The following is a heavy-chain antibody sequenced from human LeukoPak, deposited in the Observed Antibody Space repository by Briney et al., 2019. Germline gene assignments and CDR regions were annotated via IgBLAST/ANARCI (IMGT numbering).Heavy chain of an antibody. CDR3: AKDPPYYSYGMDV. D-gene: IGHD3-10*01. Sequence: GGSLRLSCAASGFTFSSYAMSWVRQPPGKGLEWVSVIRGSGGSTYYADSVKGRFTISRDNSKNTLYLQMNSLRAEDTAVYYCAKDPPYYSYGMDVWGQGTTVTVSS. J-gene: IGHJ6*02. CDR2: IRGSGGST. V-gene: IGHV3-23*01. CDR1: GFTFSSYA.